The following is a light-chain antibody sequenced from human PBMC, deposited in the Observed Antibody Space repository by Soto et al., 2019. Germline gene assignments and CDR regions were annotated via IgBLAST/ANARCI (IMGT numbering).Light chain of an antibody. J-gene: IGKJ2*01. CDR3: QQYNSCPWYT. Sequence: EMVMTQSPATLSVSPGERATLSCRASQSVGSNLAWYQQKPGQAPRLLIYDASTRATGIPARFSGSGSGTEFTLTISSMQSEDFAVYYCQQYNSCPWYTFGQGTKLEIK. CDR1: QSVGSN. V-gene: IGKV3-15*01. CDR2: DAS.